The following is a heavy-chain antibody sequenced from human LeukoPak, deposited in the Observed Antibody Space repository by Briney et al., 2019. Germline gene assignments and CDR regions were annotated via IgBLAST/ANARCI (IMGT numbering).Heavy chain of an antibody. CDR2: INHSGST. CDR3: ARGRGILWFGELRARFDP. Sequence: PSETLSLTCAVYGGSFGGYYWSWIRQPPGKGLEWIGEINHSGSTNYNPSLKSRVTISVDTSKNQFSLKLSSVTAADTAVYYCARGRGILWFGELRARFDPWGQGTLVTVSS. V-gene: IGHV4-34*01. D-gene: IGHD3-10*01. J-gene: IGHJ5*02. CDR1: GGSFGGYY.